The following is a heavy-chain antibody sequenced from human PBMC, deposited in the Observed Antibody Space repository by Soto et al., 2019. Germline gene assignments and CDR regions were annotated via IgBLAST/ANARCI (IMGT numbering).Heavy chain of an antibody. J-gene: IGHJ5*02. CDR3: ATSYDSGFDP. V-gene: IGHV1-18*04. CDR1: GYPFAKYG. CDR2: IRPDNGNT. D-gene: IGHD5-12*01. Sequence: QLQLVQSGAEVKRPGASVRVSCEASGYPFAKYGISWIRQAPGQGLEWMGWIRPDNGNTEYAQKFQGRVSMTRDTSSITAYLEVRRLRSDDTAMYYCATSYDSGFDPWGQGTLVSVSS.